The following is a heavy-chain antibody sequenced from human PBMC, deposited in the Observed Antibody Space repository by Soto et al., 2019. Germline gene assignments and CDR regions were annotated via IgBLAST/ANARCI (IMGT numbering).Heavy chain of an antibody. CDR3: AKDRTLEGWFDP. Sequence: EVQLLESGGGLVQPGGSLRLSCAASGFAFSSYAMSWVRQAPGKGLEWVSAISGSGGSTYYADSVKGRFTISRDNSKNTLYLQMNSLRAEDTAVYYCAKDRTLEGWFDPWGQGTLVTVSS. J-gene: IGHJ5*02. CDR1: GFAFSSYA. V-gene: IGHV3-23*01. CDR2: ISGSGGST.